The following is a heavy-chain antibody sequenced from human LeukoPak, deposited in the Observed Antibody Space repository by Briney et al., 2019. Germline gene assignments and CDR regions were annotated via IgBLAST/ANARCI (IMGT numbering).Heavy chain of an antibody. CDR2: ISSSGTTI. CDR3: ARDYRSTSDY. V-gene: IGHV3-11*01. D-gene: IGHD1-26*01. J-gene: IGHJ4*02. Sequence: PGGSLRLSCAASGFTFSDYYMSWIRQAPGKGLEWVSYISSSGTTISYTDSVKGRFTISRDNAKNSLYLQMNSLRAEDTAVYYCARDYRSTSDYWGQGTLVTVSS. CDR1: GFTFSDYY.